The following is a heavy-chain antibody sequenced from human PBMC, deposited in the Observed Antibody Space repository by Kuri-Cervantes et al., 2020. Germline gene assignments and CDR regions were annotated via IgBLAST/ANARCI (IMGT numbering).Heavy chain of an antibody. Sequence: GESLKISCAASGFTFSSYAMSWVRQAPGKGLEWVSAISGSGGSTYYADSVKGRFTISRDNSKNTLYLQMNSLRAEDTAVYYCARDRVAVAGYYYYGMDVWGQGTTVTVSS. J-gene: IGHJ6*02. CDR2: ISGSGGST. CDR1: GFTFSSYA. V-gene: IGHV3-23*01. CDR3: ARDRVAVAGYYYYGMDV. D-gene: IGHD6-19*01.